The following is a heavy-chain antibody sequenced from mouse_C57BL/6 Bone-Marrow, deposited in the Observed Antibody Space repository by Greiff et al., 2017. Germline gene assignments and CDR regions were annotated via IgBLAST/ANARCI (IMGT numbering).Heavy chain of an antibody. CDR1: GYTFTSYW. V-gene: IGHV1-53*01. D-gene: IGHD1-2*01. Sequence: QVQLQQPGTELVKPGASVKLSCKASGYTFTSYWMHWVKQRPGQGLEWIGNINPSNGGTNYNEKFKSKATLTVDKSSSTAYMQLSSLTSEDSAVYYCARSNYYGRYWYFDVWGTGTTVTVSS. CDR3: ARSNYYGRYWYFDV. CDR2: INPSNGGT. J-gene: IGHJ1*03.